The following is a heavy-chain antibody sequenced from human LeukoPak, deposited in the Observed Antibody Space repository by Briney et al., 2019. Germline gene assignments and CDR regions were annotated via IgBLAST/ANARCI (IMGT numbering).Heavy chain of an antibody. J-gene: IGHJ4*02. D-gene: IGHD2-21*02. CDR3: ARVAAVTAKNGEFDY. CDR2: IKQDGSEK. Sequence: GGSLRLSCAASGFTFSSYWMSWVRQAPGKGLEWVANIKQDGSEKYYVDSVKGRFTISRDNAKNSLYLQMNSLRAEDTAVHYCARVAAVTAKNGEFDYWGQGTLVTVSS. CDR1: GFTFSSYW. V-gene: IGHV3-7*01.